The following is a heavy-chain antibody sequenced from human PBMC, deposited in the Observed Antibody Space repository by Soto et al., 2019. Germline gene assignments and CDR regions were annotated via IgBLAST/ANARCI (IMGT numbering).Heavy chain of an antibody. CDR1: GFSFTDAW. Sequence: EVHLVESGGGLVKPGGSLTLSCAASGFSFTDAWMSWVRQVPGMGLEWVGRIRSKSDGGTADYTAPVKGRFFISRDDSKNMVSLQMNSLKTGDTAIYYCTTEGRDWGQGTLVTVSS. CDR2: IRSKSDGGTA. V-gene: IGHV3-15*01. J-gene: IGHJ4*02. CDR3: TTEGRD.